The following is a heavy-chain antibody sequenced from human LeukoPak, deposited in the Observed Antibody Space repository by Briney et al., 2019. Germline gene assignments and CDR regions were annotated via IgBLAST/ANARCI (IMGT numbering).Heavy chain of an antibody. J-gene: IGHJ2*01. D-gene: IGHD3-3*01. Sequence: GGSLRLSCAASGFTFSIYDMHWVRQTTGKGLEWVAGVGTSGDTYYPVSVKGRFTISRDNAKNSLYLQMNSLGAEDTAVYYCARVWSSRSAGGWYCDLWGRGTLVTVSS. CDR1: GFTFSIYD. V-gene: IGHV3-13*01. CDR2: VGTSGDT. CDR3: ARVWSSRSAGGWYCDL.